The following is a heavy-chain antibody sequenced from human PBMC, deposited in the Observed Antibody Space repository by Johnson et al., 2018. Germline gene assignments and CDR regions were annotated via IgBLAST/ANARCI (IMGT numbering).Heavy chain of an antibody. V-gene: IGHV4-59*01. CDR3: ARDRQSYYDYYMDV. Sequence: QVQLQESGPGLVKPSETXSLTCSVSGGSIRSDYWSWIRQPPGKGLEWIGYIYYTGSTHYNPPLTNRVTISVDTSKNQFPLKMSSVTAADTAVYYCARDRQSYYDYYMDVWGKGTTVTVSS. D-gene: IGHD3-10*01. CDR2: IYYTGST. CDR1: GGSIRSDY. J-gene: IGHJ6*03.